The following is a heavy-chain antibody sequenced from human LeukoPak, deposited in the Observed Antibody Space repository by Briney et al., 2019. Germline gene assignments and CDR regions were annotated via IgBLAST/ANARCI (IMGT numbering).Heavy chain of an antibody. CDR2: ISGSGGST. V-gene: IGHV3-23*01. CDR1: GFTFSSSA. D-gene: IGHD2-2*01. J-gene: IGHJ4*02. CDR3: AKADIVVVPAATLDY. Sequence: GGSLRLSCAASGFTFSSSAMSWVRQAPGKGLEWVSAISGSGGSTYYADSVKGRFTISRDNSKNTLYLQMNSLRAEDTAVYYCAKADIVVVPAATLDYWGQGTLVTVSS.